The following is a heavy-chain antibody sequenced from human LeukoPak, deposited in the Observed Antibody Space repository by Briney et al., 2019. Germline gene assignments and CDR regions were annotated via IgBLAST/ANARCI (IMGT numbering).Heavy chain of an antibody. J-gene: IGHJ5*02. CDR2: IYYSGST. V-gene: IGHV4-39*07. D-gene: IGHD2-8*01. CDR1: GGSISSSSYY. Sequence: SETLSLTCTVSGGSISSSSYYWGWIRQPPGKGLEWIGSIYYSGSTYYNPSLKSRVTISVDTSKNQFSLKLSSVTAADTAVYYCARAAPTRRSYDLMGVNWLDPWGQGTLVTVSS. CDR3: ARAAPTRRSYDLMGVNWLDP.